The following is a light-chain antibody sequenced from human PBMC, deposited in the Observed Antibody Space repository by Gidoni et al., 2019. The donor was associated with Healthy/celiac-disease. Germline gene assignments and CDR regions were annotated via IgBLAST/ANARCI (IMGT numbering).Light chain of an antibody. V-gene: IGKV4-1*01. CDR2: WAS. J-gene: IGKJ2*01. CDR1: QSVLYSSNNKNY. Sequence: DIVMTQSPDSLAVSLGERATINCKSSQSVLYSSNNKNYLAWYQQKPGQPPNLLISWASTRESGVPDRFSGSGSGTDFTLTISSLQAEDVAVYYCQQYYITPYTFGQGTKLEIK. CDR3: QQYYITPYT.